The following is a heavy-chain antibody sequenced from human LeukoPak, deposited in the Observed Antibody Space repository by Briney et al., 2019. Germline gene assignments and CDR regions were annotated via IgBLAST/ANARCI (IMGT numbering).Heavy chain of an antibody. CDR1: VFTFSSNW. D-gene: IGHD2-8*01. Sequence: GGSLRLSCAASVFTFSSNWMSWVRQAPGKGLEWVANIKQDGSEKNYVDSVKGRFTISRDNAKNSLYLQMNSLRAEDTAVYYCAKAGNGFGYWGQGALVTVSS. J-gene: IGHJ4*02. V-gene: IGHV3-7*01. CDR3: AKAGNGFGY. CDR2: IKQDGSEK.